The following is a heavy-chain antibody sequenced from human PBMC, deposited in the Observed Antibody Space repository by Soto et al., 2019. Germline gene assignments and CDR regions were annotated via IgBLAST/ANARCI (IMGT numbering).Heavy chain of an antibody. CDR3: ARGYSSSVYYYYGMDV. CDR2: TYYRSKWYN. V-gene: IGHV6-1*01. J-gene: IGHJ6*02. D-gene: IGHD6-6*01. Sequence: WVRQAPGKGLEWLGRTYYRSKWYNDYAVSVKSRITINPDTSKNQFSLQLNSVTPEDTAVYYCARGYSSSVYYYYGMDVWGQGTTVTVSS.